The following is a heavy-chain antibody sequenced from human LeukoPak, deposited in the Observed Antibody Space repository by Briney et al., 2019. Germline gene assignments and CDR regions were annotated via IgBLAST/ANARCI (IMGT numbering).Heavy chain of an antibody. J-gene: IGHJ6*03. V-gene: IGHV3-21*01. CDR1: GFTFSSCA. CDR3: ARDPGYCSGGSCQYYYYYYMDV. D-gene: IGHD2-15*01. CDR2: ISSSSSYI. Sequence: GGSLRLSCAASGFTFSSCAMHWVRQAPGKGLEWVSSISSSSSYIYYADSVKGRFTISRDNAKNSLYLQMNSLRAEDTAVYYCARDPGYCSGGSCQYYYYYYMDVWGKGTTVTVSS.